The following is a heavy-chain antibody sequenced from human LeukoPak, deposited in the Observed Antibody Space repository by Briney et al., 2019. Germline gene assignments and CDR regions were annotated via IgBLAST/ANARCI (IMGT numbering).Heavy chain of an antibody. D-gene: IGHD2-2*01. V-gene: IGHV1-24*01. CDR3: AIMQEYCSSTSCPHYYYYGMDV. Sequence: AAVKLRCSFSGYTLTDLSMHWVRQPPGKGLEWMGGFDPEDGETIYAQKFQGRVTMTEDTSTDTAYMELSSLRSEDTAVYYCAIMQEYCSSTSCPHYYYYGMDVWGQG. CDR1: GYTLTDLS. CDR2: FDPEDGET. J-gene: IGHJ6*02.